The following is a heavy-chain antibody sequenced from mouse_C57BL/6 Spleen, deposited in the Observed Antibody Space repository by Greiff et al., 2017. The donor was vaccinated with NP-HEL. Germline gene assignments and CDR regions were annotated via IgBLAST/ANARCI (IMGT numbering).Heavy chain of an antibody. CDR3: ARSPYYDYERSAMDY. D-gene: IGHD2-4*01. J-gene: IGHJ4*01. V-gene: IGHV5-17*01. Sequence: EVKLMESGGGLVKPGGSLKLSCAASGFTFSDYGMHWVRQAPEKGLEWVAYISSGSSTIYYADTVKGRFTISRDNAKNTLFLQMTSLRSEDTAMYYCARSPYYDYERSAMDYWGQGTSVTVSS. CDR2: ISSGSSTI. CDR1: GFTFSDYG.